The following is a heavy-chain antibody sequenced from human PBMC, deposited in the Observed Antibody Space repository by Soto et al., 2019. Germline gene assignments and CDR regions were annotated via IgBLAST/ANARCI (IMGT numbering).Heavy chain of an antibody. J-gene: IGHJ2*01. V-gene: IGHV1-69*02. CDR2: IIPILGIA. Sequence: QVQLVQSGAEVKKPGSSVKVSCKASGGTFSSYTISWVRQAPGQGLEWMGRIIPILGIANYAQKFQGRVTITADKSTSTAYMELSSLRSEDTAVYYCARCAQLGAGYFDLWGRGTLVTVSS. CDR1: GGTFSSYT. CDR3: ARCAQLGAGYFDL. D-gene: IGHD5-18*01.